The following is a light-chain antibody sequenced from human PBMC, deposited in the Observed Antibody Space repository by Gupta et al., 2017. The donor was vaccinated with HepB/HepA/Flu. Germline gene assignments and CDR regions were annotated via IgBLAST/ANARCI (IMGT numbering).Light chain of an antibody. CDR1: QSLLQTNGYTY. Sequence: IVIAHSPLPLPVTPGESASISRRSSQSLLQTNGYTYLECYLQKPGQSPPLLIYLVSNRTSGGPDRCSGSGAGANFTLKISRVEAEDVWVYYYMQDVRTPPTFGQGTKVEIK. CDR3: MQDVRTPPT. CDR2: LVS. J-gene: IGKJ1*01. V-gene: IGKV2-28*01.